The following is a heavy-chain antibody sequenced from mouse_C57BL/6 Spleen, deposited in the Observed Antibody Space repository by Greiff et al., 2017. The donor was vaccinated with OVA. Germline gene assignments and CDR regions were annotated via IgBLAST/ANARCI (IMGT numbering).Heavy chain of an antibody. CDR3: ARSTYSNYYYYAMYY. CDR1: GYTFTSYW. CDR2: IHPNSGST. V-gene: IGHV1-64*01. J-gene: IGHJ4*01. Sequence: QVHVKQPGAELVKPGASVKLSCKASGYTFTSYWMHWVKQRPGQGLEWIGMIHPNSGSTNYNEKFKSKATLTVDKSSSTAYMQLSSLTSEDSAVYYCARSTYSNYYYYAMYYWGQGTSVTVSS. D-gene: IGHD2-5*01.